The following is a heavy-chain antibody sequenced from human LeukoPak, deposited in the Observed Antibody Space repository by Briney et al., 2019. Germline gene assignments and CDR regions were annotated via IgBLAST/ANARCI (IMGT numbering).Heavy chain of an antibody. V-gene: IGHV1-18*01. Sequence: ASVKVSCKASGYTFTNYGISWVRQAPGQGLEWMGWISANNGNRNYALKLQDRVSMTTDTSTSTAYMELRSLRSDDTAVYYCARAYGDYVMDYYYYMDVWGKGTTVTISS. CDR1: GYTFTNYG. CDR3: ARAYGDYVMDYYYYMDV. CDR2: ISANNGNR. J-gene: IGHJ6*03. D-gene: IGHD4-17*01.